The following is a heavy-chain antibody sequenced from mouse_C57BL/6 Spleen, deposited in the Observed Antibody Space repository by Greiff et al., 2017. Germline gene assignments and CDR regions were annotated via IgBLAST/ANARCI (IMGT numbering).Heavy chain of an antibody. D-gene: IGHD3-2*02. J-gene: IGHJ2*01. Sequence: QVQLQQSGAELARPGASVKLSCKASGYTFTSYGISWVKQRTGQGLEWIGEIYPRSGNTYYNEKFKGKATLTADKSSSTAYMELRSLTSEDSAVYFCARTSPSQTAQATLDYWGQGTTLTVSS. V-gene: IGHV1-81*01. CDR2: IYPRSGNT. CDR1: GYTFTSYG. CDR3: ARTSPSQTAQATLDY.